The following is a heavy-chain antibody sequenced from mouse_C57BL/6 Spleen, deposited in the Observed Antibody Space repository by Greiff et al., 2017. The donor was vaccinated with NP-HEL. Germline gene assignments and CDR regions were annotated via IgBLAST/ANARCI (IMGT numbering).Heavy chain of an antibody. Sequence: VQLQESGPELVKPGASVKISCKASGYAFSSSWMNWVKQRPGKGLEWIGRIYPGDGDTNYNGKFKGKATLTADKSSSTAYMQLSSLTSEDSAVYFCAHSSGDWGQGTSVTVSS. J-gene: IGHJ4*01. CDR3: AHSSGD. CDR2: IYPGDGDT. D-gene: IGHD3-2*02. CDR1: GYAFSSSW. V-gene: IGHV1-82*01.